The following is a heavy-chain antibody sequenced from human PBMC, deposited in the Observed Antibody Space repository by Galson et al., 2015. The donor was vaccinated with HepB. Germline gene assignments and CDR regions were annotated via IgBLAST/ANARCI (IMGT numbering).Heavy chain of an antibody. CDR2: IIPIFGTA. CDR1: GGTFSSYA. D-gene: IGHD6-13*01. CDR3: ATRPGIAAAGTRYYGMDV. J-gene: IGHJ6*02. V-gene: IGHV1-69*13. Sequence: SVKVSCKASGGTFSSYAISWVRQAPGQGLEWMGGIIPIFGTANYAQKFQGRVTITADESTSTAYMELSSLRSEDTAVYYCATRPGIAAAGTRYYGMDVWGQGTTVTVSS.